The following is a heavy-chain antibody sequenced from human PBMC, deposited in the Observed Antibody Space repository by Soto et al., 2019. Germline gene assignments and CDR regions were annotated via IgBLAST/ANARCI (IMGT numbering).Heavy chain of an antibody. D-gene: IGHD6-13*01. J-gene: IGHJ6*02. Sequence: PXVSLRLSCAASGFTFSSYSMNWVRQAPGKGLEWVSSISSSSSYIYYADSVKGRFTISRDNAKNSLYLQMNSLRAEDTAVYYCARDQVAAAGTSNYYYYGMDVWGQGTTVTVSS. V-gene: IGHV3-21*01. CDR3: ARDQVAAAGTSNYYYYGMDV. CDR1: GFTFSSYS. CDR2: ISSSSSYI.